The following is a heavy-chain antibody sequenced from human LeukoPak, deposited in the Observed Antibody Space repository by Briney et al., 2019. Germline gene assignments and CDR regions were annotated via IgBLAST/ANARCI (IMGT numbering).Heavy chain of an antibody. CDR2: ISSSSSYI. CDR1: GFTFSSYS. D-gene: IGHD3-3*01. J-gene: IGHJ4*02. Sequence: GGSLRLSCAASGFTFSSYSMNWVRQAPGKGLEWVSSISSSSSYIYYADSAKGRFTISRDNAKNSLYLQMNSLRAEDTAVYYCARERHHYDFWSGYYPYYFDYWGQGTLVTVSS. V-gene: IGHV3-21*01. CDR3: ARERHHYDFWSGYYPYYFDY.